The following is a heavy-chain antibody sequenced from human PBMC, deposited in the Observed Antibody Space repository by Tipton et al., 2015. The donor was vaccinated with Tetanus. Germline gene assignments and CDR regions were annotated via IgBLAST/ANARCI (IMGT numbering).Heavy chain of an antibody. CDR3: AKAPRPLPLAGTPPDDYYYMDV. CDR2: INQDGSDR. V-gene: IGHV3-7*01. J-gene: IGHJ6*03. CDR1: GFTFGDYW. Sequence: SLRLSCAASGFTFGDYWMSWIRQAPGKGPEWVANINQDGSDRYYVDSVKGRFTISRDNADNSLYLQMNSLRAEDTALYYCAKAPRPLPLAGTPPDDYYYMDVWGKGTTVTVSS. D-gene: IGHD6-19*01.